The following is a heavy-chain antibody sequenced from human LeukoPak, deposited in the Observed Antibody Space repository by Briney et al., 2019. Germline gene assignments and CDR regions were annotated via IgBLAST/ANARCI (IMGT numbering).Heavy chain of an antibody. CDR1: GGALSTYA. V-gene: IGHV1-69*01. CDR2: IIPIFGTP. Sequence: AAVKVSCKSLGGALSTYAITWVRQAPAQGPEWMGGIIPIFGTPSYARKFQGRLTITADESTARAHMELSSLRSEDTAVYYCARGFFDARGPFDDWTAGILVTVS. D-gene: IGHD2-2*01. J-gene: IGHJ4*02. CDR3: ARGFFDARGPFDD.